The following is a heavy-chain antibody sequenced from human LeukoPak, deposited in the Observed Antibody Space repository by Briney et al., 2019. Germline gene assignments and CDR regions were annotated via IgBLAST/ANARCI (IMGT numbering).Heavy chain of an antibody. Sequence: SETLSLTCTVSGGSISSYYWSWIRQPPGKGLEWIGYIYYSGSTNYNPSLKSRVTISVDTSKNQFSLKLSSVTAADTAVYYCARTTYYYDSRGYGTSYYMDVRGKGTTVSVSS. CDR2: IYYSGST. J-gene: IGHJ6*03. V-gene: IGHV4-59*01. D-gene: IGHD3-22*01. CDR3: ARTTYYYDSRGYGTSYYMDV. CDR1: GGSISSYY.